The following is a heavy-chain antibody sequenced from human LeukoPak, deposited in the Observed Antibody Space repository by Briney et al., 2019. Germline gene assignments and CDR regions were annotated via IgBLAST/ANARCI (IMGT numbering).Heavy chain of an antibody. Sequence: AGGFLRLSCAASGFTFSSYAMTWVRLAPGKGLEWVSIISGSGGRTDHADSAKGRFSISRDNSKNTLYLQMNSLRAEDTAVYYCAKGKFDWSSADYWGQGILVTVSS. CDR3: AKGKFDWSSADY. CDR1: GFTFSSYA. CDR2: ISGSGGRT. J-gene: IGHJ4*02. V-gene: IGHV3-23*01. D-gene: IGHD3-9*01.